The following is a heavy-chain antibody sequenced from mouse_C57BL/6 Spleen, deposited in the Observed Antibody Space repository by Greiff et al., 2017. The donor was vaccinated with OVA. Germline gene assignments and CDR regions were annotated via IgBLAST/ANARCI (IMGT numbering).Heavy chain of an antibody. CDR2: IYPGDGDT. J-gene: IGHJ2*01. D-gene: IGHD1-1*01. CDR1: GYAFSSYW. CDR3: ARMIYYGSSFDY. Sequence: VQLQQSGAELVKPGASVKISCKASGYAFSSYWMNWVKQRPGKGLEWIGQIYPGDGDTNYNGKFKGKATLTADKSSSTAYMQLSSLTSEDSAVYFCARMIYYGSSFDYWGQGTTLTVSS. V-gene: IGHV1-80*01.